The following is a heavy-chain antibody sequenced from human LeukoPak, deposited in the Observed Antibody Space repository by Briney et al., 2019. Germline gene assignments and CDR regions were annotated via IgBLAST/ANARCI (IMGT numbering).Heavy chain of an antibody. D-gene: IGHD3-10*01. CDR3: ARGSYYGSGSYFDY. CDR1: GFTVSSNY. Sequence: GGSLRLSCAASGFTVSSNYMSWVRQAPGKGLEWVSVIYSGGSTYYADSVKGRFTISRHNSKNTLYLQMNSLRAEDTAVYYCARGSYYGSGSYFDYWGQGTLVTVSS. J-gene: IGHJ4*02. V-gene: IGHV3-53*04. CDR2: IYSGGST.